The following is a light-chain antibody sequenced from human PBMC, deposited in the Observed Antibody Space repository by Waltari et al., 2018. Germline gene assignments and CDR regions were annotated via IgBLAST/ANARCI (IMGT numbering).Light chain of an antibody. V-gene: IGLV1-51*02. CDR3: GTWDNSLRAGV. CDR2: ENA. CDR1: PPNIGSNY. J-gene: IGLJ2*01. Sequence: QSVLTQPPSVSAAPGQRVTISCSGSPPNIGSNYVSWYQQFPGTAPKLLIYENAKRSSGLPDRFSASTSGTSATLGITGLHSGDEADYYCGTWDNSLRAGVFGGGTKLTVL.